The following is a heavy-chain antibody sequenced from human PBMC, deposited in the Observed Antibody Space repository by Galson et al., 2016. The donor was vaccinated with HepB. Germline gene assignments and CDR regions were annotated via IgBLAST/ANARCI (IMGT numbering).Heavy chain of an antibody. CDR1: GGTFSSYA. CDR3: ARSNIVSVARATISYYDY. V-gene: IGHV1-69*06. J-gene: IGHJ4*02. CDR2: IITIFGTA. Sequence: SVKVSCKASGGTFSSYAISWVRQAPGQGLEWMGGIITIFGTANYAQKFQGRATITADKSTSTAYMELSSLRSDDTAVYYCARSNIVSVARATISYYDYWGPGTLVTVSS. D-gene: IGHD2/OR15-2a*01.